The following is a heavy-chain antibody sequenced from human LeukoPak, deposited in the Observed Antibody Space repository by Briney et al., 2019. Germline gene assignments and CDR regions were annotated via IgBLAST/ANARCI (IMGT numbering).Heavy chain of an antibody. CDR2: INWNGGST. J-gene: IGHJ4*02. CDR1: GFNFDDHG. Sequence: PGGSLRLSCAATGFNFDDHGMSWVRQAPGKGLEWVSGINWNGGSTGYADSVRGRFTISRDNAKNSLSLRTNSLRAEDTALYYCARYCSGGSCYGFRAFDYWGQGTLVTVSS. D-gene: IGHD2-15*01. V-gene: IGHV3-20*04. CDR3: ARYCSGGSCYGFRAFDY.